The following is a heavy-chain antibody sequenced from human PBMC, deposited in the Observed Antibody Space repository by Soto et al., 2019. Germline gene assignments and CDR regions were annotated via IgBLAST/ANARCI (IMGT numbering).Heavy chain of an antibody. Sequence: EASVKVSCNTSGYTFTNYALHWVRQAPGQRLEWMGWINAGNGNTKYSQKFQGRVTIARDTSASTVYMELSSLRSEDTSVYYCARETRLRAAPFDYWGQGTLVTVS. J-gene: IGHJ4*02. CDR3: ARETRLRAAPFDY. V-gene: IGHV1-3*01. CDR1: GYTFTNYA. CDR2: INAGNGNT. D-gene: IGHD2-2*01.